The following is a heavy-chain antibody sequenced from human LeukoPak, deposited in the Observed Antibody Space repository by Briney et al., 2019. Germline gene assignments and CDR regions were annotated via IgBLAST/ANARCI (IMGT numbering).Heavy chain of an antibody. Sequence: SETLSLTCTVSGGSISSSSYYWGWIRQAPGKGLEWIGSIYYHENTYYNSSLKSRVTISVDTSKNQFSLKLNSVTAADTAVYYCARGRPYYYDSSGYSFDYWGQGTLVTVSS. CDR3: ARGRPYYYDSSGYSFDY. CDR2: IYYHENT. CDR1: GGSISSSSYY. D-gene: IGHD3-22*01. V-gene: IGHV4-39*01. J-gene: IGHJ4*02.